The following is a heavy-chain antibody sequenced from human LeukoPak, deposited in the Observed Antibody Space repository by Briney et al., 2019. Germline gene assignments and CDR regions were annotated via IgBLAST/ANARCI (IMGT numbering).Heavy chain of an antibody. V-gene: IGHV4-34*01. Sequence: SETLSLTCAVYGGSFSGYYWSWIRQPPGKRLEWIGEINHSGSTNYNPSLTSRVTISVDTSKNQFSLKLSSGTAADTAVYYCAMQGGSGSYYKYYYYYGMDVWGQGTTVTVSS. CDR2: INHSGST. D-gene: IGHD3-10*01. J-gene: IGHJ6*02. CDR3: AMQGGSGSYYKYYYYYGMDV. CDR1: GGSFSGYY.